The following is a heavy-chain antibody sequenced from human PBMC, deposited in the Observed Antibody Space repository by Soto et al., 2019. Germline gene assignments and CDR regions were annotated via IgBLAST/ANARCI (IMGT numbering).Heavy chain of an antibody. CDR3: ARSYDSSGYPLNWFDP. J-gene: IGHJ5*02. V-gene: IGHV4-39*01. D-gene: IGHD3-22*01. CDR1: GGSISSSIYY. CDR2: IYYSGST. Sequence: PSETLSLTCTVSGGSISSSIYYWGWIRQPPGKGLEWIGSIYYSGSTYYNPSLKSRVTISVDTSKNQFSLKLSSVTAADTAVYYCARSYDSSGYPLNWFDPWGQGTLVTVSS.